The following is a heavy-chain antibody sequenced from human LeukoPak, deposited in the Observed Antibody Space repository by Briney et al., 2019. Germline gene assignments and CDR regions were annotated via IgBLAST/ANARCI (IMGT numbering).Heavy chain of an antibody. CDR2: INPNSGDT. D-gene: IGHD3-22*01. CDR3: ARDLGYYDNSGYLAY. CDR1: GGTFSSYA. J-gene: IGHJ4*02. Sequence: ASVKVSCKASGGTFSSYAISWVRQAPGQGLESMGWINPNSGDTNYAQKFQGRVTMTRDTSISTAYMELSRLRSDDTAVYYCARDLGYYDNSGYLAYWGQGTLVTVSS. V-gene: IGHV1-2*02.